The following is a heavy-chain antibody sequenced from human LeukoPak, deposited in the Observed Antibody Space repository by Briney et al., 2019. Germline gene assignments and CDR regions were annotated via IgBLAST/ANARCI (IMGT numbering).Heavy chain of an antibody. V-gene: IGHV4-39*07. Sequence: PSETLSLTCTVSGDSISNTNYYWGWIRQPPGKGLEWIGSIYYSGRTYYNPSLKSRVTISVDTSKNQFSLKLSSVTAADTAVYYCARVPVNIWENWFDPWGQGTLVTVSS. J-gene: IGHJ5*02. CDR2: IYYSGRT. CDR3: ARVPVNIWENWFDP. D-gene: IGHD1-26*01. CDR1: GDSISNTNYY.